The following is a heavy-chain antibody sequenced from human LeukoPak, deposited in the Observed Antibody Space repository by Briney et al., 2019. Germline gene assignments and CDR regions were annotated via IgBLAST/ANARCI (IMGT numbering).Heavy chain of an antibody. D-gene: IGHD1-26*01. Sequence: SETLSLTCAVYGGSSSGYYWSWIRQPPGKGLEWIGSIYYSGSTYYNPSLKSRVTISVDTSKNQFSLKLSSVTAADTAVYYCARESDSGSYFSNDDYWGQGTLVTVSS. CDR2: IYYSGST. J-gene: IGHJ4*02. CDR1: GGSSSGYY. CDR3: ARESDSGSYFSNDDY. V-gene: IGHV4-34*01.